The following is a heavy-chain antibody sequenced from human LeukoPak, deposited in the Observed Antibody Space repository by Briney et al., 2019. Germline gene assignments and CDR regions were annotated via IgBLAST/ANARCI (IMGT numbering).Heavy chain of an antibody. Sequence: PSETLSLTCAVSGYSISSGYYWGWIRQPPGKGPEWIGTLYHSGSTYYNPSLKSRVTISVDTSQNQFSLKLSSVTAADTAVYYCAVGYCSSSGTSCYREYFQHWGQGTLVTVSS. V-gene: IGHV4-38-2*01. D-gene: IGHD2-2*02. CDR1: GYSISSGYY. J-gene: IGHJ1*01. CDR2: LYHSGST. CDR3: AVGYCSSSGTSCYREYFQH.